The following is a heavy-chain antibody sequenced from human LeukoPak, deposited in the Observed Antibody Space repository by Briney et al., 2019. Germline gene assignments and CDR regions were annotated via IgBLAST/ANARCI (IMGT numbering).Heavy chain of an antibody. CDR1: GFPFSGSA. V-gene: IGHV3-73*01. CDR2: IRSKANSYAT. Sequence: GESLKLSCAASGFPFSGSAMHWVRQASGKGLGWVGRIRSKANSYATAYAASVKGRFTISRDDSKNTAYLQMNSLKTEDTAVYYCTRHRSWFITMVRGGYYMDVWGKGTTVTVSS. CDR3: TRHRSWFITMVRGGYYMDV. D-gene: IGHD3-10*01. J-gene: IGHJ6*03.